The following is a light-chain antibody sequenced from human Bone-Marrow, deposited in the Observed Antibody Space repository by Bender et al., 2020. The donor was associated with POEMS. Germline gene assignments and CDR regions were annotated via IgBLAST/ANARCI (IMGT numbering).Light chain of an antibody. CDR3: QVWDSSSDHVV. J-gene: IGLJ2*01. Sequence: ALTQPASVSGSPGQSSTISCTGTSSDVGSYMRVSWYQQSPGTAPKLMIYEVSYRPSGVPDRFSGSNSGNTATLTISRVEAGDEADYYCQVWDSSSDHVVFGGGTKLTVL. V-gene: IGLV2-18*01. CDR1: SSDVGSYMR. CDR2: EVS.